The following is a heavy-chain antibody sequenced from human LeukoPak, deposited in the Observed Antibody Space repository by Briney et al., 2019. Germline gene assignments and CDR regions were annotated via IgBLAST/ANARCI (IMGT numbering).Heavy chain of an antibody. V-gene: IGHV1-69*04. CDR2: IIPILGIA. J-gene: IGHJ5*02. CDR1: GGTFSSYA. D-gene: IGHD4-17*01. CDR3: ARDAAYGDYGRARNWFDP. Sequence: SVKVSCKASGGTFSSYAISWVRQAPGQGLEWMGRIIPILGIANYAQKFQGRVTITADKSTSTAYMELSSLRSEDTAVYYCARDAAYGDYGRARNWFDPWGRGTLVTVSS.